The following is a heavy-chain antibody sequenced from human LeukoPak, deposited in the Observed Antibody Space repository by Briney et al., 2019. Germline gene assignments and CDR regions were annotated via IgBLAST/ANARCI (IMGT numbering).Heavy chain of an antibody. Sequence: GGSLRLSCAASGFTVSSNYMSWVRQAPGKGLEWVSVIYSGGSTYYADSVKGRFTISRDNSKNTLYLQMNSLRAEDTAVYYCAKPYSSSSPTFDYWGQGTLVTVSS. CDR3: AKPYSSSSPTFDY. CDR2: IYSGGST. J-gene: IGHJ4*02. V-gene: IGHV3-53*01. D-gene: IGHD6-6*01. CDR1: GFTVSSNY.